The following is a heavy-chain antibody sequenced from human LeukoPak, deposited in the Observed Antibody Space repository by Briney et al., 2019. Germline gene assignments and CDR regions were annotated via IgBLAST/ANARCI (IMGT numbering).Heavy chain of an antibody. V-gene: IGHV4-59*08. D-gene: IGHD1-26*01. CDR2: IYYSGST. J-gene: IGHJ4*02. CDR1: GGSISSYY. CDR3: ARHSGSYYDFDY. Sequence: SSETLPLTCTVSGGSISSYYWSWIRQPPGKGLEWIGYIYYSGSTNYNPSLKSRVTISVDTSKNQFSLKLSSVTAADTAVYYCARHSGSYYDFDYWGQGTLVTVSS.